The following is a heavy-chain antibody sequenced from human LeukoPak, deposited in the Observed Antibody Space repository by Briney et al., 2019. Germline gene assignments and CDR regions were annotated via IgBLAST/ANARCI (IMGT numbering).Heavy chain of an antibody. J-gene: IGHJ4*02. V-gene: IGHV3-21*01. CDR2: ISSSSSYI. D-gene: IGHD3-3*01. CDR3: ARVGPGVVITY. CDR1: GFTFSSYS. Sequence: GGSLRLSCAASGFTFSSYSMNWVRQAPAKGLEWVSSISSSSSYIYYADSVKGRFTISRDNAKNSLYLQMNSLRAEDTAVYYCARVGPGVVITYWGQGTLVTVSS.